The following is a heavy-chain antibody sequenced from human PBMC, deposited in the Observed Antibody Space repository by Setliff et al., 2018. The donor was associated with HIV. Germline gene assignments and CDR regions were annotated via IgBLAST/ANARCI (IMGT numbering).Heavy chain of an antibody. CDR1: GYSFTTYA. CDR2: ISAYNGNT. J-gene: IGHJ4*02. D-gene: IGHD2-2*01. V-gene: IGHV1-18*01. Sequence: ASVKVSCKASGYSFTTYAISWVRQAPGQGLEWMGWISAYNGNTLYAQKFQGIVTMTTDTSTSIAYMDLRSLRSDDTDVYYCARGTPIGVVPAALLTFDYWGQGTLVTVSS. CDR3: ARGTPIGVVPAALLTFDY.